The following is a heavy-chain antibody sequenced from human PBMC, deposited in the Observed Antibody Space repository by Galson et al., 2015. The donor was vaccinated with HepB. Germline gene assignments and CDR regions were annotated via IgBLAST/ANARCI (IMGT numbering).Heavy chain of an antibody. J-gene: IGHJ4*02. V-gene: IGHV3-7*01. CDR3: ARDSSYIVLPAARDFAH. CDR1: GFTFSNYW. Sequence: SLRLSCAASGFTFSNYWMSWVRQAPGKGLEWVATIKQDGSEEFYVDSAKGRFTISRDNAKNSLYLQKNSLRVKDTAVFYCARDSSYIVLPAARDFAHWGQGTLVTVSS. CDR2: IKQDGSEE. D-gene: IGHD2-2*01.